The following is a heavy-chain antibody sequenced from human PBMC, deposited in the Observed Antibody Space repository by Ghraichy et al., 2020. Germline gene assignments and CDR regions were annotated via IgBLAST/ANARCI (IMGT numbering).Heavy chain of an antibody. D-gene: IGHD1-7*01. CDR2: FFYSGST. J-gene: IGHJ5*02. Sequence: SETLSLTCTVSGDSITSSYRSWIRQPPGKGLEWIGSFFYSGSTNYNPSLKGRVTISVDTSKNQFSLKLSSVTAADTAIYYCARALNDKGDWNFVRWFDPWGQGTLVTVSS. V-gene: IGHV4-59*01. CDR1: GDSITSSY. CDR3: ARALNDKGDWNFVRWFDP.